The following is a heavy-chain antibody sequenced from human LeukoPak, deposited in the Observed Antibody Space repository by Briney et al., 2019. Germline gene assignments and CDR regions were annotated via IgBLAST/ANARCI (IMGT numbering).Heavy chain of an antibody. D-gene: IGHD4-23*01. CDR3: AGNGGNSNFDY. V-gene: IGHV4-4*02. CDR2: IYHSGST. Sequence: PSGTLSLTCAVSGGSISSSNWWSWVRQPPGKGLEWIGEIYHSGSTNYNPSLKSRVTIPVDKSKKQFSLKLSSVTAADTAVYYCAGNGGNSNFDYWGQGTLVTVSS. J-gene: IGHJ4*02. CDR1: GGSISSSNW.